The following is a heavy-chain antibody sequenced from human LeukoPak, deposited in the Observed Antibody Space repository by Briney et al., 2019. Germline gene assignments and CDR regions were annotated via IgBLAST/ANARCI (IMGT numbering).Heavy chain of an antibody. CDR2: TKEDESEK. CDR1: GFTFSSYW. CDR3: ASGVMRNSYGHRDY. J-gene: IGHJ4*02. Sequence: PGGSLRLSCAASGFTFSSYWMSWVRQAPGKGLEWVANTKEDESEKYYVDSVKGRFTISRDNAKNSLYLQMNSLRAEDTAVYYCASGVMRNSYGHRDYWGQGTLVTVSS. D-gene: IGHD5-18*01. V-gene: IGHV3-7*01.